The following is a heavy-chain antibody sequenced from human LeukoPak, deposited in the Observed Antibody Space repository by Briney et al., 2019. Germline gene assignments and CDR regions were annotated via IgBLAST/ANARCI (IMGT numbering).Heavy chain of an antibody. CDR1: GFTFSSYG. CDR2: IWYDGSNK. V-gene: IGHV3-33*01. CDR3: ARDSTDSSSWYEYRCYGMDV. D-gene: IGHD6-13*01. J-gene: IGHJ6*02. Sequence: GGSLRLSCAASGFTFSSYGMHWVRQAPGKGLEWVAVIWYDGSNKYYADSVKGRFTISRDNSKNTLYLQMNSLRAEDTAVYYCARDSTDSSSWYEYRCYGMDVWGQGTTVTVSS.